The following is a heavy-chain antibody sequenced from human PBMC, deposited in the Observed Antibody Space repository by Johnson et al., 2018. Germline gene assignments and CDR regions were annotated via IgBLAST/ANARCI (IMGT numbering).Heavy chain of an antibody. J-gene: IGHJ3*01. CDR1: GFTFDDYA. CDR2: INWNGGST. V-gene: IGHV3-20*04. D-gene: IGHD2-21*02. CDR3: AKDNSPYCGGDCYSLDAFDV. Sequence: EVQLVESGGSVVRPGGSLRLSCAASGFTFDDYAMSWVRQAPGKGLEWVSGINWNGGSTGYADSVKGRFTISRDNAKNSRFLQMNSLRAEDTALFYCAKDNSPYCGGDCYSLDAFDVWGQGTMVTVSS.